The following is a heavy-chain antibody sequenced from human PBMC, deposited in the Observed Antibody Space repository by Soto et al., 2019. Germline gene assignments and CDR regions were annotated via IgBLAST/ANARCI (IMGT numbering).Heavy chain of an antibody. CDR2: MHHSGSS. V-gene: IGHV4-4*02. Sequence: QVQLQQSGPGLVEPSGTLSLTCAVSGGSVNSPNWWNWVRQPPETGLEWIGEMHHSGSSNYNPSLKTRLTLAVDKCNNELSMNLNSGTAAETAIYYCGRANSRGSPIDSWGQGILVTVSS. D-gene: IGHD6-19*01. CDR3: GRANSRGSPIDS. CDR1: GGSVNSPNW. J-gene: IGHJ4*02.